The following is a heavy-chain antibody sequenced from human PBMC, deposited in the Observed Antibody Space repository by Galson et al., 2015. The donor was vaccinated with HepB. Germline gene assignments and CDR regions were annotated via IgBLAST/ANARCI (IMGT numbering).Heavy chain of an antibody. CDR3: ARGINGGVDY. D-gene: IGHD4-23*01. CDR2: MYPNSGNT. CDR1: GYTFTSYY. J-gene: IGHJ4*02. V-gene: IGHV1-8*01. Sequence: SVKVSCKASGYTFTSYYINWVRQATGQGLGWMGWMYPNSGNTGYAQKFQGRVTMTRNTSISTAYMEVSSLRSEDTAVYYCARGINGGVDYWGQGTPVTVSS.